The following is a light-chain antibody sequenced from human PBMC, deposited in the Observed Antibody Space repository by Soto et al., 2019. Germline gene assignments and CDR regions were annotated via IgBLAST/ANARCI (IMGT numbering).Light chain of an antibody. Sequence: ETVLTQSPATLSLSPGERATLSCRASQSVSRYLAWYQQKPGQAPRLLIYDASNRATGIPARFSGSGSGTDFTLTISSLEPEDFAAYYCQQRSNWPLLTFGGGTKVDIK. CDR2: DAS. CDR3: QQRSNWPLLT. J-gene: IGKJ4*01. CDR1: QSVSRY. V-gene: IGKV3-11*01.